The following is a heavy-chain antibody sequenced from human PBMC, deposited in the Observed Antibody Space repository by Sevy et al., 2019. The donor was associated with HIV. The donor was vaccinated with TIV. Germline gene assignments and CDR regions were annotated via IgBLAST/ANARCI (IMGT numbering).Heavy chain of an antibody. CDR2: ISGGGGST. CDR1: GFTFSSYA. CDR3: ARVEFGYDSSEAFDI. D-gene: IGHD3-22*01. J-gene: IGHJ3*02. V-gene: IGHV3-23*01. Sequence: GGSLRLSCAASGFTFSSYAMSWVRQAPGKGLEWVSAISGGGGSTYYADSVKGRFTISRDNSKNTLYLQINSLGAEDTAVYYCARVEFGYDSSEAFDIWGQGTMVTVSS.